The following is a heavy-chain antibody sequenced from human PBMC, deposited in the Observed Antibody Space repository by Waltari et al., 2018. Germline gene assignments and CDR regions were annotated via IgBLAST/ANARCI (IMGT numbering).Heavy chain of an antibody. CDR3: AKTIDDY. D-gene: IGHD1-26*01. CDR2: ISYDGSNK. V-gene: IGHV3-30*18. J-gene: IGHJ4*02. CDR1: GFTFSSYG. Sequence: QVQLVESGGGVVKPGRSLRLSCAASGFTFSSYGMHWVRQAPGKGLEWVAVISYDGSNKYYADSVKGRFTISRDNSKNTLYLQMNSLRAEDTAVYYCAKTIDDYWGQGTLVTVSS.